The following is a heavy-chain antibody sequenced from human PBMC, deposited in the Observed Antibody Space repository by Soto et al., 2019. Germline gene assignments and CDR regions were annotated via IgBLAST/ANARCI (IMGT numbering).Heavy chain of an antibody. J-gene: IGHJ5*02. V-gene: IGHV4-39*01. CDR2: IYYTGTT. Sequence: QLQLQESGPGLVKPSETLSLTCSLSGGAISDARFYWGWIRQSPGRGLEWIGSIYYTGTTFFNPSLHTRVTISVDTSENQFSLKLYSVTAADTALYFCARQKWEQPKWFDPWVQGTLVIVSP. CDR1: GGAISDARFY. D-gene: IGHD1-26*01. CDR3: ARQKWEQPKWFDP.